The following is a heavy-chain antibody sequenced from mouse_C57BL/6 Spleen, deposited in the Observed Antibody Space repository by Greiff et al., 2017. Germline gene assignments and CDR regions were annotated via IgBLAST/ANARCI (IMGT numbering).Heavy chain of an antibody. Sequence: QVQLQQSGPELVKPGASVKISCKASGYAFSSYWMNWVQQRPGKGLEWIGRIDPGGGDTNYNGKFKGKATLTADKSSSTDYMQLISLTSEYYAVYCGARCPMGIYSYFYFDYWGQGTTLTVYS. CDR2: IDPGGGDT. D-gene: IGHD2-12*01. CDR1: GYAFSSYW. CDR3: ARCPMGIYSYFYFDY. J-gene: IGHJ2*01. V-gene: IGHV1-82*01.